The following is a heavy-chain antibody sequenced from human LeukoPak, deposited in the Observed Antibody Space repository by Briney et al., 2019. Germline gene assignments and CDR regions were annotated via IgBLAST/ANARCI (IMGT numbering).Heavy chain of an antibody. Sequence: SVKVSCKASGGTFSSYAISWVRQAPGQGLEWMGGIIPIFGTANYAQKFQGRVTITTDESTSTAYMELSSLRSEDTAVYYCARVSGGDYDFWSGYMDWFDPWGQGTLVTVSS. J-gene: IGHJ5*02. CDR1: GGTFSSYA. CDR2: IIPIFGTA. V-gene: IGHV1-69*05. CDR3: ARVSGGDYDFWSGYMDWFDP. D-gene: IGHD3-3*01.